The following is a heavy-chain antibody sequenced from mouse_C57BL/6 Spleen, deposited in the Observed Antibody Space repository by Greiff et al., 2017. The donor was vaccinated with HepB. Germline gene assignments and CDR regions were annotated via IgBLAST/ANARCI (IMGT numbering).Heavy chain of an antibody. Sequence: VQLQQPGAELVRPGSSVKLSCKASGYTFTSYWMDWVKQRPGQGLEWIGNIYPSDSETHYNQKFKDKATLTVDKSSSTAYMQLSSLTSEDSAVYYCARSTGGGPFAYWGQGTLVTVSA. CDR3: ARSTGGGPFAY. CDR1: GYTFTSYW. V-gene: IGHV1-61*01. J-gene: IGHJ3*01. CDR2: IYPSDSET. D-gene: IGHD4-1*01.